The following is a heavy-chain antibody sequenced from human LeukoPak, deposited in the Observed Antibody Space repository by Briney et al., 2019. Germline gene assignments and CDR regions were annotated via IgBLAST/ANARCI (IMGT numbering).Heavy chain of an antibody. CDR1: GFTVSSNY. J-gene: IGHJ4*02. CDR3: ARAGILTGYYLDY. D-gene: IGHD3-9*01. V-gene: IGHV3-66*01. Sequence: PGGSLRLSCAASGFTVSSNYMSWVRQAPGKGLEWVSVIYSGGSTYNADSVKGRFTISRDNPKNTLYLQMNSLRAEDTAVYYCARAGILTGYYLDYWGQGTLVTVSS. CDR2: IYSGGST.